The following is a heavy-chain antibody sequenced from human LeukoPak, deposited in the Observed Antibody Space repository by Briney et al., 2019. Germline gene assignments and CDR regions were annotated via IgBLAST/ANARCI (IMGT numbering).Heavy chain of an antibody. CDR2: IYYSGST. D-gene: IGHD2-2*01. Sequence: MTSETLSLTCTVSGGSISSYYWSWIRQPPGKGLEWIGYIYYSGSTNYNPSLKSRVTISVDTSKNQFSLKLSSVTAADTAVYYCARAPAIEGLGAFDIWGQGTMVTVSS. CDR1: GGSISSYY. CDR3: ARAPAIEGLGAFDI. J-gene: IGHJ3*02. V-gene: IGHV4-59*01.